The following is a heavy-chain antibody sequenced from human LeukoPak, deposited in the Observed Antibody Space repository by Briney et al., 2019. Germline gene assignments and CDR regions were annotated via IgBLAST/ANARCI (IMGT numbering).Heavy chain of an antibody. CDR3: ARLSYDSSDYHYMDV. CDR2: IYPGDSDA. D-gene: IGHD3-22*01. J-gene: IGHJ6*03. Sequence: GQSLKISCKGSGYSFTSYWIGWVRQLPGKGLEWMGNIYPGDSDARYSPSFQGQVTISADESISTAYLQWSSLKASDTAMYYCARLSYDSSDYHYMDVWGKGTTVTISS. V-gene: IGHV5-51*01. CDR1: GYSFTSYW.